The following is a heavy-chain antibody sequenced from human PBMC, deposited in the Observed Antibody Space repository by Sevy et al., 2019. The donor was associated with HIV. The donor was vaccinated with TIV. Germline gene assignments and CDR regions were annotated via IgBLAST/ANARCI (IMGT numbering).Heavy chain of an antibody. V-gene: IGHV3-23*01. D-gene: IGHD2-8*01. J-gene: IGHJ4*02. CDR2: LSFGCGEI. CDR1: GFTFSKYS. Sequence: GGSLRLSCAASGFTFSKYSMSWVRQPPGKGLEWVSTLSFGCGEINYADSVKGRFTISRDKSKSSVYLQMNNLGPEATAVYYCAREGCTKPHDYWGQGTLVTVSS. CDR3: AREGCTKPHDY.